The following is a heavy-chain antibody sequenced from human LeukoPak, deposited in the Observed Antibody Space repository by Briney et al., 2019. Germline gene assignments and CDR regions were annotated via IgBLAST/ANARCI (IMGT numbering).Heavy chain of an antibody. CDR2: INAGNGNT. CDR3: ARGSYFYGSGSFMGSDY. D-gene: IGHD3-10*01. Sequence: GASVKVSCKASGYTFTNYAVHWVRQAPGQRLEWMGWINAGNGNTEHSQNFQDRVTITRDTSATTAYMELSSLRSEDTAVYYCARGSYFYGSGSFMGSDYWGQGTLVTVSS. CDR1: GYTFTNYA. J-gene: IGHJ4*02. V-gene: IGHV1-3*01.